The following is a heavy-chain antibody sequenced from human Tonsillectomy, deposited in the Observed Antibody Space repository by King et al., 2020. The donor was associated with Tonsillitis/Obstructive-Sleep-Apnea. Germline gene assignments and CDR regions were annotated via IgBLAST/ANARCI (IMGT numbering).Heavy chain of an antibody. CDR3: ARVYYGTCGYHYRFFDY. D-gene: IGHD3-22*01. V-gene: IGHV7-4-1*02. Sequence: VQLVESGSELKKPGASVKVSCKASGYTFTSYSMHWVRQAPGQGLEWMGWINTNTGNPTYAQGFTGRIVFSLDTSVSTAYLQISSLKAADTAVYYCARVYYGTCGYHYRFFDYWGQGTLVTVPS. J-gene: IGHJ4*01. CDR1: GYTFTSYS. CDR2: INTNTGNP.